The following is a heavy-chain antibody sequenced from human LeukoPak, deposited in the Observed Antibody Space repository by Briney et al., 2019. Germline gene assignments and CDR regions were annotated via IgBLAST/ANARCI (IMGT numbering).Heavy chain of an antibody. Sequence: GGSLRLSCAASGFTFSNHAMLWVRQAPGKGLQWVSVISGGGRTTEYADSVKGRFTVSRDNSVNTLSLHMDSLRVEDTAIYYCAKNVVFTRYFDSWGQGTLVTVSS. CDR1: GFTFSNHA. J-gene: IGHJ4*02. CDR3: AKNVVFTRYFDS. D-gene: IGHD2-21*01. V-gene: IGHV3-23*01. CDR2: ISGGGRTT.